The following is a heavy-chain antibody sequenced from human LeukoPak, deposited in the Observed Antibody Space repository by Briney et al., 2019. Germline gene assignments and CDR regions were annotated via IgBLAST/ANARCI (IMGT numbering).Heavy chain of an antibody. V-gene: IGHV4-59*01. Sequence: SETLSLTCTVSGGSISSYYWSWIRQPPGKGLEWIGYIYYSGSTNYNPSLKSRVTISVDTSKNQFSLKLSSVTAADTAVYYCARAGGSYYYDAFDIWAKGQWSPSLQ. CDR3: ARAGGSYYYDAFDI. CDR1: GGSISSYY. J-gene: IGHJ3*02. CDR2: IYYSGST. D-gene: IGHD1-26*01.